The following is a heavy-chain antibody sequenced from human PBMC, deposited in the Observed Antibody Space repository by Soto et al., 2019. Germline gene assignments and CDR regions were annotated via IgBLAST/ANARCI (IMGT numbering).Heavy chain of an antibody. D-gene: IGHD2-15*01. CDR1: GFTFSSYA. Sequence: PGGSLRLSCAASGFTFSSYAMHWVRQAPGKGLEWVAVISYDGSNKYYAGSVKGRFTISRDNSKNTLYLQMNSLRAEDTAVYYCARDGSVVVVAAIGGFDYWGQGTLVTVSS. J-gene: IGHJ4*02. CDR3: ARDGSVVVVAAIGGFDY. CDR2: ISYDGSNK. V-gene: IGHV3-30-3*01.